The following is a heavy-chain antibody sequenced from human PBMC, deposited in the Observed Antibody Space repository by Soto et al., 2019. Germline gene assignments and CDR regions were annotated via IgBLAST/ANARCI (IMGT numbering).Heavy chain of an antibody. D-gene: IGHD6-19*01. Sequence: EVQLVESGGGLVKPGGSLRLSCAASGFTFSSYSMNWVRQAPGKGLEWVSSISSSSSYIYYADSVKGRFTISRDNAKNSLYLQMNSLRAEDTAVYYCAREGAVAGRDYYYYYGMDVWDQGTTVTVSS. V-gene: IGHV3-21*01. J-gene: IGHJ6*02. CDR2: ISSSSSYI. CDR1: GFTFSSYS. CDR3: AREGAVAGRDYYYYYGMDV.